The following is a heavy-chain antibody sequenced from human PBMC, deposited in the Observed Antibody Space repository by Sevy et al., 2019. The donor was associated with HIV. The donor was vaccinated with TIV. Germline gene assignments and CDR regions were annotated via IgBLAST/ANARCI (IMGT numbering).Heavy chain of an antibody. CDR1: GFTFSSYA. Sequence: GGSLRLSCAASGFTFSSYAIHWVRQAPGKGLEWVAVISYDGSNKYYADSVKGRFTISRDNSKNTLYLQMNSLRTEDTAVYYCARDRGSGKNVFFDYWGQGTLVTVSS. CDR2: ISYDGSNK. D-gene: IGHD3-10*01. J-gene: IGHJ4*02. V-gene: IGHV3-30-3*01. CDR3: ARDRGSGKNVFFDY.